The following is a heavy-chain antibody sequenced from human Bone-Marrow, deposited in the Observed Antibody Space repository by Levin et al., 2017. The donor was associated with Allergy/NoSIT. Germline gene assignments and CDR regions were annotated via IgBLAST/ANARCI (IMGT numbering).Heavy chain of an antibody. D-gene: IGHD2-2*01. CDR1: GFTFSNYG. V-gene: IGHV3-33*01. Sequence: GESLKISCATSGFTFSNYGMHWVRQAPGKGLEWVAVIWSDANTKYYTDSVKGRFTISRDNSRNTLYLQMNSLRAEDTAVYYCAREIDVVVVPATMDNYYGMDVWGQGTTVTVSS. J-gene: IGHJ6*02. CDR2: IWSDANTK. CDR3: AREIDVVVVPATMDNYYGMDV.